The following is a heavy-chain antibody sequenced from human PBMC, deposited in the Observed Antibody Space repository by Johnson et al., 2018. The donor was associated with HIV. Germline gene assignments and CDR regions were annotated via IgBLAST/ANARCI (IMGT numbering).Heavy chain of an antibody. CDR2: ISWNSGSI. J-gene: IGHJ3*02. CDR3: ARDSTPWGGDYVGYAFDI. Sequence: VQLVESGGGVVQPGRSLRLSCAASGFTFSSYGMHWVRQAPGKGLEWVSGISWNSGSIGYADSVKGRFTISRDNAKTSLHLQMNSLRAEDTAVYYCARDSTPWGGDYVGYAFDIWGQGTMVTVSS. CDR1: GFTFSSYG. D-gene: IGHD4-17*01. V-gene: IGHV3-9*01.